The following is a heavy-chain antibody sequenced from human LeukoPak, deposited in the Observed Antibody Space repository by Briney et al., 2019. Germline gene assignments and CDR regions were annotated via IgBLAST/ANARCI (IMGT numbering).Heavy chain of an antibody. J-gene: IGHJ4*02. D-gene: IGHD3-10*01. CDR1: GFTFSSYA. CDR2: TQYDGSYK. Sequence: GGSLRLSCAASGFTFSSYAMSWVRQAPGKGLEWVAFTQYDGSYKHYADSVKGRFTVSRDNSKNTLYLQMNSLRAEDTAVYYCAKYRSYYGSGIDYWGQGTLVTVSS. CDR3: AKYRSYYGSGIDY. V-gene: IGHV3-30*02.